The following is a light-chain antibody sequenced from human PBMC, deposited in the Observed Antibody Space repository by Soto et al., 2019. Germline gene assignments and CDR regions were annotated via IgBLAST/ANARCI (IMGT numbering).Light chain of an antibody. CDR1: SSNIGNNY. V-gene: IGLV1-51*01. CDR2: DSN. J-gene: IGLJ1*01. Sequence: QSVLTQPPSVSAAPGQKVTISCSGSSSNIGNNYVAWYQQLPGTAPKLLIYDSNKRPSGIPDRFSGSKSGTSATLVITGLQTGDEADYFCGAWDSSLSAGYYVFGTGIKVTVL. CDR3: GAWDSSLSAGYYV.